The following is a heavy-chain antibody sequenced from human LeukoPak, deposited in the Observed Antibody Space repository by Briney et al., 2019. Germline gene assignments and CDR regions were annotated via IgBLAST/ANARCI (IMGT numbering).Heavy chain of an antibody. D-gene: IGHD5-18*01. CDR3: ARDHRGKQLWLTRPDEFDAFDI. CDR1: GYTFTGYY. J-gene: IGHJ3*02. V-gene: IGHV1-46*01. CDR2: INPSAGST. Sequence: GASVKVSRKASGYTFTGYYMHWVRQAPGQGLEWMGWINPSAGSTSYAQKFQGRITVTRDTSTSTVYMELRSLRPEDTAVYYCARDHRGKQLWLTRPDEFDAFDIWGQGTMVTVSS.